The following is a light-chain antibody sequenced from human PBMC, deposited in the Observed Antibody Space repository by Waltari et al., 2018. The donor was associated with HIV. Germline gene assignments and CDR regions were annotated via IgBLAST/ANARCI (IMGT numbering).Light chain of an antibody. CDR2: STS. CDR1: PGPATSGSF. Sequence: QTVVTQQPPPTASPGGAVTPTYASTPGPATSGSFPNWFPQKPGHAPRPLLYSTSNKHSSTPARFAGSLLGGKAALTLSGVQPEDEAEYYCLLYYGGAWVFGGGTKLTVL. V-gene: IGLV7-43*01. J-gene: IGLJ3*02. CDR3: LLYYGGAWV.